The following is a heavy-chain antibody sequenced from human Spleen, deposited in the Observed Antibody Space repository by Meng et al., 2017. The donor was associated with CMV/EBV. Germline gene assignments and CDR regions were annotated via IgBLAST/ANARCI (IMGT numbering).Heavy chain of an antibody. Sequence: SLRLSCAGSGFLFRDFYINWFRQAPGKWLEWVSYISKTGTTTYYAESVKGRFSISRDNARNAVYLQMDSLRVDDTATYFCARGLTFPWGQGTLVTVSS. J-gene: IGHJ5*02. CDR3: ARGLTFP. CDR1: GFLFRDFY. V-gene: IGHV3-11*01. CDR2: ISKTGTTT.